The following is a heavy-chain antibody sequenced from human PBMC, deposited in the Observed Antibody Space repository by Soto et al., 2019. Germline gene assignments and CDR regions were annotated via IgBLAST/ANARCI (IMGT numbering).Heavy chain of an antibody. D-gene: IGHD2-2*01. CDR3: ARVRGDIVVVPAATPYYYYGMDV. J-gene: IGHJ6*02. V-gene: IGHV1-18*01. CDR1: GYTFTSYG. Sequence: VQLVQSGAEVKKPGASVKVSCKASGYTFTSYGISWVRQAPGQGLEWMGWISAYNGNTNYAQKLQGRVTMTTDTSTSTAYMELRRLRSDDTAVYYCARVRGDIVVVPAATPYYYYGMDVWGQGTTVTVSS. CDR2: ISAYNGNT.